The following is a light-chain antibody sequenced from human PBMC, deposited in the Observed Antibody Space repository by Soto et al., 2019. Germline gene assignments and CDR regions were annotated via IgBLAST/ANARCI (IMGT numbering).Light chain of an antibody. Sequence: EILLTQSPGTLSFYAGQRATLSCRASQRVGGGYLDWYKQTSGQEPRLLIYAASSRATGIPDRFSGSGSGTDFTLTVSSRDVVHFAVYYCHYYCRSRWPVRRETNEHIK. CDR3: HYYCRSRWP. J-gene: IGKJ1*01. V-gene: IGKV3-20*01. CDR1: QRVGGGY. CDR2: AAS.